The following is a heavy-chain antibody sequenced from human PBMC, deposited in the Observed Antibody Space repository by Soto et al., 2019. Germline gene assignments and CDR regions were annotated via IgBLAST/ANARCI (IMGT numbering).Heavy chain of an antibody. CDR3: AHRLVRDSSGEHFDS. CDR2: LYWDDDT. Sequence: QITLKESGPTLVKPTQTLTLTCTFSGFSLNTNAVGVAWIRQPPGKALEWLALLYWDDDTRYSPSLKSRLTITTYTSKNQVVRTVTNIYPEDTATYYCAHRLVRDSSGEHFDSWGQGTLVTVSS. D-gene: IGHD6-19*01. V-gene: IGHV2-5*02. J-gene: IGHJ4*02. CDR1: GFSLNTNAVG.